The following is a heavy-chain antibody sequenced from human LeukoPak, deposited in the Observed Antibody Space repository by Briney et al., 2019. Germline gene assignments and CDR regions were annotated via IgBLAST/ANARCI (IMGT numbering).Heavy chain of an antibody. CDR2: IYSGGST. CDR3: AGSTTGTTHFDY. Sequence: GGSLRLSCAVSGFTVSSNYMSWVRQAPGKGLEWVSVIYSGGSTYYADSVKGRFTISRDNSKNTLYLQMNSLRAEDTAVYYCAGSTTGTTHFDYWGQGTLVTVSS. V-gene: IGHV3-53*01. D-gene: IGHD1-1*01. J-gene: IGHJ4*02. CDR1: GFTVSSNY.